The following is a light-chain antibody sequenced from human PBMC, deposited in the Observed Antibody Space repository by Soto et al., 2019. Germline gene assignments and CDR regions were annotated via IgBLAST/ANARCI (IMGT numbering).Light chain of an antibody. V-gene: IGLV2-11*01. CDR1: SSDVGGYNY. J-gene: IGLJ3*02. Sequence: QSALTQPRSVSGSPGQSVTISCTGTSSDVGGYNYVSWYQQHPGKAPKLMIYDVSKRPSGVPDRFSGSKSGNTASLTISGLQAEDVADYYCCSYAGNYTWVFGGGTNVTVL. CDR3: CSYAGNYTWV. CDR2: DVS.